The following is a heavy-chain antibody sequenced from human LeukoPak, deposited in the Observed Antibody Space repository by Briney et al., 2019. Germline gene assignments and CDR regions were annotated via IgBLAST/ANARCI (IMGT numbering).Heavy chain of an antibody. J-gene: IGHJ4*02. V-gene: IGHV3-21*01. D-gene: IGHD1-26*01. CDR3: TRARSGSAGGDVEY. CDR2: ISSVSTYI. CDR1: GFTFDDYA. Sequence: GGSLRLSCAASGFTFDDYAMHWVRQAPGKGLEWVSSISSVSTYIYYADSLKGRLTISRDNAKNSVYLQLNNLRPEDTAVYYLTRARSGSAGGDVEYWGRGTLITVSS.